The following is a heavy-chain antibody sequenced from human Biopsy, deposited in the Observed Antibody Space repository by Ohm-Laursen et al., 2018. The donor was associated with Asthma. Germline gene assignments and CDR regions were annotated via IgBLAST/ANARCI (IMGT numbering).Heavy chain of an antibody. CDR1: GFTFGGYA. D-gene: IGHD3-10*01. CDR3: SRDFTIGSGSPFHF. V-gene: IGHV3-21*01. J-gene: IGHJ4*02. CDR2: ISSLSRYI. Sequence: GSLRLSCAASGFTFGGYAMSWARQAPGKGLEWVASISSLSRYICHATSLRGRFTISRDNAKRSLYLQMDSLRGDDTAVYYCSRDFTIGSGSPFHFWGRGTLVTVSS.